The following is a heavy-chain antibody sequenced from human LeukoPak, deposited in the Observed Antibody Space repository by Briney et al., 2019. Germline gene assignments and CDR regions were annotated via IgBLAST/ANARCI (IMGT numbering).Heavy chain of an antibody. CDR2: ISSSSSYI. CDR3: ARDPHSSSWYGPKEDYYYMDV. V-gene: IGHV3-21*01. D-gene: IGHD6-13*01. CDR1: GFTFSSYS. Sequence: GGSLRLSCAASGFTFSSYSMNWVRQAPGKGLEWVSSISSSSSYIYYADSVKGRFTISRDNAKNSLYLQMNSLRAEDTAVYYCARDPHSSSWYGPKEDYYYMDVWGKGTTVTVSS. J-gene: IGHJ6*03.